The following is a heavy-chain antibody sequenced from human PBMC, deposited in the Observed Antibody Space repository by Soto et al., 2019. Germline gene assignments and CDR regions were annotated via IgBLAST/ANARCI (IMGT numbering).Heavy chain of an antibody. CDR1: GDSLTNNHW. Sequence: QLQLRESGPGLVQPSGTLSLTCDVSGDSLTNNHWWSWVRQAPGKGLEWIGEIWHTGRPNYNPSLKCRVAISIDTSKNQFSLKLSSVTAADTAVYYCVRDSRTGCSSINCYMHWGQGTLVTVSS. V-gene: IGHV4-4*02. CDR3: VRDSRTGCSSINCYMH. D-gene: IGHD2-15*01. CDR2: IWHTGRP. J-gene: IGHJ4*02.